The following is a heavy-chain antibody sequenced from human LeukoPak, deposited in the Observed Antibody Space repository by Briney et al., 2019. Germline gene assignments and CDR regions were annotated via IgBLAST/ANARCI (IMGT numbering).Heavy chain of an antibody. CDR3: ARDLNDAFDI. J-gene: IGHJ3*02. Sequence: GGSLRLSCAASGFTFSIYSMNWVRQAPGKGLERVSSISSSTSYIYYADSVKGRFTISRDNARNSLYLQMYSLRAEDTAVYYCARDLNDAFDIWGQGTMVTVSS. CDR1: GFTFSIYS. CDR2: ISSSTSYI. V-gene: IGHV3-21*01.